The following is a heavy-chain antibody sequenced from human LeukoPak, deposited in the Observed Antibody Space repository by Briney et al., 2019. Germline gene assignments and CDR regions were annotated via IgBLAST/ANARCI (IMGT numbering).Heavy chain of an antibody. J-gene: IGHJ2*01. CDR1: GGSISSYY. CDR3: ARDPRRGSYLSYWYFDL. CDR2: IYYSGST. D-gene: IGHD1-26*01. Sequence: PSETLSLTCTVSGGSISSYYWSWIRQPPGKGLEWIGYIYYSGSTNYNPSLKSRVTISVDTSKNQFSLKLSSVTAADTAVYYCARDPRRGSYLSYWYFDLWGRGTLVTVSS. V-gene: IGHV4-59*01.